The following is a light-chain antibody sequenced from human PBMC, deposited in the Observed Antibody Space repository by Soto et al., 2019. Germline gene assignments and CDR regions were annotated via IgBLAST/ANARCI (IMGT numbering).Light chain of an antibody. Sequence: EIVLTQSPATLSLSPGGRATLSCRASQSVSLSLAWYQQKPGQAPRLHIYDASKRASGFPARFSGSGSGTDFTLTISSLEPEDFAVYYCQERTGWPPWTFGQGTKVDIK. CDR1: QSVSLS. CDR3: QERTGWPPWT. J-gene: IGKJ1*01. CDR2: DAS. V-gene: IGKV3-11*01.